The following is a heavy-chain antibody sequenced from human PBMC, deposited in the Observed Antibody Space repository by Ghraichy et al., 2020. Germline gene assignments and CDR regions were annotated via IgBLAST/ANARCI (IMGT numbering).Heavy chain of an antibody. D-gene: IGHD6-19*01. CDR2: IKEDGSQK. Sequence: GGSLRLSCAASGFTFSRYWMSWVRQAPGKGLEWVASIKEDGSQKYYMDSVKGRFTISRDNAKNSLYLQMNSLKVEDTAVYYCVRGGIGVAGEPAYWGQGTLVTVSS. J-gene: IGHJ4*02. CDR1: GFTFSRYW. CDR3: VRGGIGVAGEPAY. V-gene: IGHV3-7*01.